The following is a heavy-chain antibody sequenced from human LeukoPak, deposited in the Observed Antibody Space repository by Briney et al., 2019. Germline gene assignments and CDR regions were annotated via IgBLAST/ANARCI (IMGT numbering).Heavy chain of an antibody. CDR1: GGTFSRNA. V-gene: IGHV1-69*04. Sequence: GASVKVSCKASGGTFSRNAISWVRQAPGQGPEWMGRFIPMVGIATYAQKFQGRVTITEDRSTSTAYMELSSLRSEDTAVYYCARVQAVGVPVAIDAHYSHAMDVWGQGTAVTVSS. CDR3: ARVQAVGVPVAIDAHYSHAMDV. CDR2: FIPMVGIA. J-gene: IGHJ6*02. D-gene: IGHD2-2*02.